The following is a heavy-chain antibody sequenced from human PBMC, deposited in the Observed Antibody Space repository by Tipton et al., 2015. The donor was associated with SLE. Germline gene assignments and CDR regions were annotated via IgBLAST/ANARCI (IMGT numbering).Heavy chain of an antibody. CDR1: GGSISSGSYY. V-gene: IGHV4-61*09. D-gene: IGHD2-15*01. CDR2: IYTSGST. CDR3: ASAGYSSYFDY. J-gene: IGHJ4*01. Sequence: TLSLTCTVSGGSISSGSYYWSWIRQPAGKGLEWIGHIYTSGSTNYNPSLKSRVTISVDTSKNQFSLKLSSVTAADTAVYYCASAGYSSYFDYWGQGTLVTVSS.